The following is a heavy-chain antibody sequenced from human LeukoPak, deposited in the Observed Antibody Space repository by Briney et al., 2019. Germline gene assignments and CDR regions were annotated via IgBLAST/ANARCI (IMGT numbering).Heavy chain of an antibody. CDR2: IRGSGGTT. V-gene: IGHV3-23*01. CDR1: GFTFSNYA. J-gene: IGHJ4*02. Sequence: GGSLRLSCVASGFTFSNYAMSWVRQAPGKGLEWVSAIRGSGGTTYYADSVKGRFTISRDNSKSTLYLQMNSLRAEDTAVYYCAKAVGESGSWNFDYWGQGTLVTVSS. CDR3: AKAVGESGSWNFDY. D-gene: IGHD1-26*01.